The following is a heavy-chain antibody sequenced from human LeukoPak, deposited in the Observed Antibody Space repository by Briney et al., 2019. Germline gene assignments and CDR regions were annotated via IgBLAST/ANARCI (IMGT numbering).Heavy chain of an antibody. D-gene: IGHD6-19*01. V-gene: IGHV4-34*01. CDR1: GGSFSGYY. CDR2: INHSGST. J-gene: IGHJ5*02. CDR3: AREGVQWLAPPGWFDP. Sequence: PSETLSLTCAVYGGSFSGYYWSWIRQPPGKGLEWIGEINHSGSTNYNPSLKSRVTISVDTSKNQFSLKLSSVTAADTAVYYCAREGVQWLAPPGWFDPWGQGTLVTVSS.